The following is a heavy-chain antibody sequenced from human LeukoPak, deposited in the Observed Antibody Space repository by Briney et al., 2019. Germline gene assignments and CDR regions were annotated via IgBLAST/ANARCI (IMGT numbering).Heavy chain of an antibody. J-gene: IGHJ3*02. Sequence: AGGSLRLSCAPCVFTFSIYAMSLVRQAPGKGLEWVSAISGSGGSTYYADSVKGRFTISRDNSKNTLYLQINSLRAEDTAVYNCAKGIAGAKHDAFDIWGQGTMVTVSS. V-gene: IGHV3-23*01. CDR2: ISGSGGST. CDR3: AKGIAGAKHDAFDI. CDR1: VFTFSIYA. D-gene: IGHD1-26*01.